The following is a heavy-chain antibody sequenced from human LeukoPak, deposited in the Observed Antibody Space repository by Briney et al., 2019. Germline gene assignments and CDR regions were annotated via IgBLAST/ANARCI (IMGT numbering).Heavy chain of an antibody. CDR2: ISGSDTST. V-gene: IGHV3-23*01. CDR3: TKARSASSSSCYNY. Sequence: PGGSLRLSCAASGFTLSNYSMTWVRQAPGKGLEWGSSISGSDTSTYYADSVKGRFTISRDNSKNTLELQMDSLRAEDTAVYYCTKARSASSSSCYNYWGQGILVTVSS. J-gene: IGHJ4*02. CDR1: GFTLSNYS. D-gene: IGHD2-2*02.